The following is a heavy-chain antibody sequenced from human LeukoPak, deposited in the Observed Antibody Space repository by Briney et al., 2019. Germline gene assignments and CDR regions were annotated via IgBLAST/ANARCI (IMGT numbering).Heavy chain of an antibody. Sequence: KPSETLSLTCAVYGGSFSDYYWGWIRQPPGKGLQWIGEINHSGSTNYNPSLKSRVTISVDTSKNQFSLKLSSVTAADTAVYYCATSGGPINWFDPWGQGTLVTVSS. CDR2: INHSGST. J-gene: IGHJ5*02. D-gene: IGHD2-15*01. CDR1: GGSFSDYY. CDR3: ATSGGPINWFDP. V-gene: IGHV4-34*01.